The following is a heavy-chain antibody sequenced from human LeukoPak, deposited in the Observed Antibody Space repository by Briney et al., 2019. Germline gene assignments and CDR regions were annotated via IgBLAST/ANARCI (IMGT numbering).Heavy chain of an antibody. Sequence: GASVKVSCKASGYTFTGYYMHWVRQAPGQGLEWMGWINPNSGGTNYAQKFQGRVTMSRDTSISTAYMELSRLRSDDTAVYYCARDRGFMDWFDPWGQGTLVTVSS. D-gene: IGHD2-2*03. CDR1: GYTFTGYY. J-gene: IGHJ5*02. V-gene: IGHV1-2*02. CDR2: INPNSGGT. CDR3: ARDRGFMDWFDP.